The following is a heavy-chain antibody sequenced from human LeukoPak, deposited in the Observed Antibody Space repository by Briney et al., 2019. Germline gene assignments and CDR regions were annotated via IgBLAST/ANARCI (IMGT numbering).Heavy chain of an antibody. D-gene: IGHD6-13*01. CDR3: ARDGIAAAGTFDI. CDR2: ISYDGSNK. Sequence: GGSLRLSCAASGLTFSSYAMHWVRQAPGKGLEWVAVISYDGSNKYYADSVKGRFTISRDNSKNTLYLQMNSLRAEDTAVYYCARDGIAAAGTFDIWGQGTMVTVSS. V-gene: IGHV3-30*04. CDR1: GLTFSSYA. J-gene: IGHJ3*02.